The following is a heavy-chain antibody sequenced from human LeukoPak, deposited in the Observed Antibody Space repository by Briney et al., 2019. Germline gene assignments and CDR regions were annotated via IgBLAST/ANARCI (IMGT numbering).Heavy chain of an antibody. D-gene: IGHD1-20*01. CDR2: ISYSGNT. CDR1: GGSISSSSYY. Sequence: SETLSLTCSVSGGSISSSSYYWGWIRQPPGKGLEWIGCISYSGNTYYNPSLKSRVTISVDTSKNQFSLKMSSVTAADTAVYYCARYNSDAGDFDYWGQGTLVTVSS. V-gene: IGHV4-39*07. CDR3: ARYNSDAGDFDY. J-gene: IGHJ4*02.